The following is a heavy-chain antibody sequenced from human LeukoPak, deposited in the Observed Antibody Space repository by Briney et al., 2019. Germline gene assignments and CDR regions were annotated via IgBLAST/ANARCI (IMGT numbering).Heavy chain of an antibody. V-gene: IGHV4-61*09. CDR2: IYTSGST. J-gene: IGHJ3*02. D-gene: IGHD2-8*01. Sequence: SETLSLTSTVSGGSISSGSYYWSWIRQPAGKGLEWIGHIYTSGSTNYNPSLKSRVTISVDTSKNQFSLKLSSVTAADTAVYYCVSSPRLMDAFYIWGQGTMVTVSS. CDR3: VSSPRLMDAFYI. CDR1: GGSISSGSYY.